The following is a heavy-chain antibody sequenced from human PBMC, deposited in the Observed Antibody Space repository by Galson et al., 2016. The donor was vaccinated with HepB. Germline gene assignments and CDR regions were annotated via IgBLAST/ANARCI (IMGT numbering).Heavy chain of an antibody. J-gene: IGHJ4*02. CDR3: ARRGRLGCFDY. Sequence: SETLSLTCTVSGGSTSSSAYYWGWIRQPPGKGLEWIGSIYYSGSTYYNPSLKSRVTISVDTSKNQFSLKLSSVTAADTAVYYCARRGRLGCFDYWGQGTLVTVSS. V-gene: IGHV4-39*01. CDR2: IYYSGST. CDR1: GGSTSSSAYY. D-gene: IGHD4-17*01.